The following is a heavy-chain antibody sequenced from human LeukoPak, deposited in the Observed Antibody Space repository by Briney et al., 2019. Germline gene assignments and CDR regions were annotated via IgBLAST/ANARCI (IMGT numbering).Heavy chain of an antibody. CDR1: SGSISSSSYY. CDR2: INHSGST. CDR3: ARGRLLRLRFLEWLSVHFDY. J-gene: IGHJ4*02. D-gene: IGHD3-3*01. Sequence: SETLSLTCTVSSGSISSSSYYWGWIRQPPGKGLEWIGEINHSGSTNYNPSLKSRVTISVDTSKNQFSLKLSSVTAADTAVYYCARGRLLRLRFLEWLSVHFDYWGQGTLVTVSS. V-gene: IGHV4-39*07.